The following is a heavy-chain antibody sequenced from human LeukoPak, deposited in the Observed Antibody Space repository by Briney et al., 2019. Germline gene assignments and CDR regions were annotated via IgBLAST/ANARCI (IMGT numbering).Heavy chain of an antibody. CDR3: ASSYLISSQYDSSPFDY. CDR1: GYTFTSYG. V-gene: IGHV1-18*01. D-gene: IGHD3-22*01. CDR2: ISAYNGNT. Sequence: GASVKVSCKASGYTFTSYGISWVRQAPGQGLEWMGWISAYNGNTNYAQKLQGRVTMTTDTSTSTAYMELRSLRSDDTAVYYCASSYLISSQYDSSPFDYWGQGTLVTVSS. J-gene: IGHJ4*02.